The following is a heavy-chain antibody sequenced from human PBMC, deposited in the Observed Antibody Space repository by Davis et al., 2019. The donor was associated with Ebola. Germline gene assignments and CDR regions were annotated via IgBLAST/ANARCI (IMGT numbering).Heavy chain of an antibody. Sequence: AASVKVSCKASGYTFTGFYIHWVRQAPGQGLEWMGGIIPIFGTANYAQKFQGRVTITADKSTSTVYMELSSLRSEDTAVYYCARDLTDEWELLFQGMDVWGQGTTVTVSS. CDR1: GYTFTGFY. V-gene: IGHV1-69*06. CDR3: ARDLTDEWELLFQGMDV. CDR2: IIPIFGTA. D-gene: IGHD1-26*01. J-gene: IGHJ6*02.